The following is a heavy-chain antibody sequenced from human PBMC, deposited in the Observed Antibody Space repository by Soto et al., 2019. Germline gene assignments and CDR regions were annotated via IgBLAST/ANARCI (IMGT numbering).Heavy chain of an antibody. CDR1: GYTLTELS. J-gene: IGHJ5*02. CDR3: ATPRPRHVLRYFDPQSNWFDP. CDR2: FDPEDGET. D-gene: IGHD3-9*01. V-gene: IGHV1-24*01. Sequence: GASVKVSCKVSGYTLTELSMHWVRQAPGKGLEWMGGFDPEDGETIYAQKFQGRVTMTEDTSTDTAYMELSSLRSEDTAVYYCATPRPRHVLRYFDPQSNWFDPWGQGTLVTVSS.